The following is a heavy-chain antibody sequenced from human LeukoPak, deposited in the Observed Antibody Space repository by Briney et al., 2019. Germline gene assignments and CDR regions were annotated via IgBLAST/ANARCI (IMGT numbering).Heavy chain of an antibody. CDR1: GFTFSSYS. J-gene: IGHJ3*01. D-gene: IGHD3-3*01. CDR3: AFPGSYYDFWSGHQPGA. CDR2: ISSSSSYI. Sequence: GGSLRLSCAASGFTFSSYSMNWVRQAPGKGLEWVSSISSSSSYIYYADSVKGRFTISRDNAKNSLYLQMNSLRAEDTAVYYCAFPGSYYDFWSGHQPGARGQGTMVTVSS. V-gene: IGHV3-21*01.